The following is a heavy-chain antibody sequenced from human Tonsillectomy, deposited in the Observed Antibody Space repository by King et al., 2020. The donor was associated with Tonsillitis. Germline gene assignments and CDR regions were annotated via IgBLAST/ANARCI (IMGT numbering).Heavy chain of an antibody. CDR2: ISTYNGNT. D-gene: IGHD4-17*01. V-gene: IGHV1-18*01. CDR1: GYTFTSYG. CDR3: ARELSTHDYGDYGYFQH. Sequence: VQLVESGAEVKKPGASVKVSCKASGYTFTSYGINWVRQAPGQGLEWMGWISTYNGNTKYAQKFQGRVTMTTDTFTTTAYMDLRSLRSDDTAVYYCARELSTHDYGDYGYFQHCGQGTLVTVSS. J-gene: IGHJ1*01.